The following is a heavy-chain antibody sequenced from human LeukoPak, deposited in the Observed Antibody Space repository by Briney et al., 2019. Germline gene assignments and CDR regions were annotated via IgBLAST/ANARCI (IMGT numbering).Heavy chain of an antibody. D-gene: IGHD6-13*01. J-gene: IGHJ6*02. Sequence: SETLSLTCTVSGGSISSSSYYWGWIRQPPGKGLEWIGSIYYSGSTYYNPSLKSRVTISVDTSKNQFSLKLSSVTAADTAVYYCAGRYSSSWYPAEDVWGQGTTVTVSS. V-gene: IGHV4-39*07. CDR3: AGRYSSSWYPAEDV. CDR1: GGSISSSSYY. CDR2: IYYSGST.